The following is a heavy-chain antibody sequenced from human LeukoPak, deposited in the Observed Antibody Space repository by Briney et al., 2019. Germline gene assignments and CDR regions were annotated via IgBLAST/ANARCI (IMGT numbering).Heavy chain of an antibody. D-gene: IGHD3-10*01. J-gene: IGHJ3*02. CDR1: GYTFTSYG. Sequence: ASVKVSCKASGYTFTSYGISWVRQAPGQGLEWMGWISTYNGNTNYAQKLQGRVTMTTDTSTSTAYMELSRLRSDDTAVYYCARGIMVRGKNDAFDIWGQGTMVTVSS. V-gene: IGHV1-18*01. CDR3: ARGIMVRGKNDAFDI. CDR2: ISTYNGNT.